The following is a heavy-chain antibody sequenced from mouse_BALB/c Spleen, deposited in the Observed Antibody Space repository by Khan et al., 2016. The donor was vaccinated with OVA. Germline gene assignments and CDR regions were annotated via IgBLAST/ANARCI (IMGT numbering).Heavy chain of an antibody. J-gene: IGHJ3*01. Sequence: EVKLLESGPGLVKPSQSLSLTCTVTGYSITSEYAWNWIRQFPGNKLEWMGYINYSGSTRSNPSLKSRTSITRDTSKNQFFLQLNSVTTEDTATYYCTRKDYYDYDPFPYWGQGTLLTVSA. CDR2: INYSGST. V-gene: IGHV3-2*02. D-gene: IGHD2-4*01. CDR1: GYSITSEYA. CDR3: TRKDYYDYDPFPY.